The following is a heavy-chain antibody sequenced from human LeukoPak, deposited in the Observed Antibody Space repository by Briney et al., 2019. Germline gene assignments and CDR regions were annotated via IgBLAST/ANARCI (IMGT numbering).Heavy chain of an antibody. CDR2: IWYDGTKK. V-gene: IGHV3-33*06. CDR3: AKDEGVGSWGNTWGLVY. D-gene: IGHD6-6*01. CDR1: EFTFSSYA. Sequence: PGGSLRLSCAASEFTFSSYAMNWVRQAPGKGLEWVAVIWYDGTKKYYADSVKGRFTISRDDSSNTVYLQMDRLRVEDTALYFCAKDEGVGSWGNTWGLVYWGQGALVTVSS. J-gene: IGHJ4*02.